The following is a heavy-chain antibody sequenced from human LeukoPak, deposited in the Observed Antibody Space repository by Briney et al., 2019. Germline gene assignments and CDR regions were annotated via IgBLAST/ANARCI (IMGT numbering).Heavy chain of an antibody. J-gene: IGHJ5*02. D-gene: IGHD6-13*01. V-gene: IGHV1-46*03. Sequence: ASVKVSCKASGYTFTSYYMHWVRQAPGQGLEWIGIINPSGGSTSYAQKFQGRVTMTRDTSTSTVYMELSSLRSEDTAVYYCARDLLRIAAAGTPRQTNWFDPWGQGTLVTVSS. CDR2: INPSGGST. CDR3: ARDLLRIAAAGTPRQTNWFDP. CDR1: GYTFTSYY.